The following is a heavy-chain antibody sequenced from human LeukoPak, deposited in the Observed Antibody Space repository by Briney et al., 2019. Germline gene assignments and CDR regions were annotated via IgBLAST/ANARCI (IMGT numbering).Heavy chain of an antibody. V-gene: IGHV4-34*01. J-gene: IGHJ4*02. CDR3: ARAAGGGSGSYYQR. D-gene: IGHD1-26*01. CDR1: GGSFSGYY. CDR2: INHSGST. Sequence: SETLSLTCAVYGGSFSGYYWSWIRQPPGKGLEWIGEINHSGSTNYNPSLKSRVTISVDTSKNQFSLKLSSVTAADTAVYYCARAAGGGSGSYYQRWGQGTLVTVSS.